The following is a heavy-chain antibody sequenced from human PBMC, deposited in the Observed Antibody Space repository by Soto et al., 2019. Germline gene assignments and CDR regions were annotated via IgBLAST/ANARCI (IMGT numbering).Heavy chain of an antibody. CDR2: IYPGDSDT. CDR3: ARVAIAVAGNYGMDV. Sequence: SGESLKISCKGSGYSFTSYWIGWVRQMPGKGLEWMGIIYPGDSDTRYSPSFQGQVTISADKSISTAYLQWSSLKASDTATYYCARVAIAVAGNYGMDVWGQGTTVTVSS. D-gene: IGHD6-19*01. J-gene: IGHJ6*02. CDR1: GYSFTSYW. V-gene: IGHV5-51*01.